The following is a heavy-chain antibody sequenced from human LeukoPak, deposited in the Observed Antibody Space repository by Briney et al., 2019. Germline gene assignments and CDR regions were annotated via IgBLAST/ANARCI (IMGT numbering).Heavy chain of an antibody. CDR3: ARELGATELNYGMDV. CDR1: GGSISNYY. Sequence: PSETLSLTCTVSGGSISNYYWSWIRQPRGMGLEWMGYIHFSGRTNYNPSLKSRVTMSVDTSKKQLSLKLTSMTAADTAVYYCARELGATELNYGMDVWGHGTTVTVSS. J-gene: IGHJ6*02. D-gene: IGHD1-26*01. CDR2: IHFSGRT. V-gene: IGHV4-59*01.